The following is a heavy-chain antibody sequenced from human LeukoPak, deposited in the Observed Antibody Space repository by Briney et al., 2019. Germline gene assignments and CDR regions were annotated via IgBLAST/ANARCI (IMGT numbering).Heavy chain of an antibody. J-gene: IGHJ2*01. CDR1: GFTFSTYS. Sequence: GGSLRLSCAGSGFTFSTYSMNCVRQAPGKGLEWVSSITSSNNYIYYADSMKGRFTISRDNAKNSLYLQMNGLRAEDTAVYYCVTTWGAHYWYFDLWGRGALVTVSS. V-gene: IGHV3-21*01. CDR2: ITSSNNYI. CDR3: VTTWGAHYWYFDL. D-gene: IGHD1-26*01.